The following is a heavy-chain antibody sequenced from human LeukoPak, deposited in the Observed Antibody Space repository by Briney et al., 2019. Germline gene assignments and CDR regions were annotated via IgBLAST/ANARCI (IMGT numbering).Heavy chain of an antibody. CDR3: ARALDYGGNARYYYYYYMDV. Sequence: GGALRLSCAASGFTFSSYAMSWVRQAPGKGLKWVSAISGSGGSTYYADSVKGRFTISRDNSKNTLYLQMNSLRAEDTAAYYCARALDYGGNARYYYYYYMDVWGKGTTVTVSS. J-gene: IGHJ6*03. CDR1: GFTFSSYA. V-gene: IGHV3-23*01. D-gene: IGHD4-23*01. CDR2: ISGSGGST.